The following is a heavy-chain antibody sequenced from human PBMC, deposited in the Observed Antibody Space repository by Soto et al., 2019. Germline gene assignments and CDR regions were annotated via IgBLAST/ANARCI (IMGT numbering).Heavy chain of an antibody. CDR2: ISFSGDNT. J-gene: IGHJ4*02. CDR1: GFTFSGYA. Sequence: EVQLLESGGGSVQPGGSLRLSCVASGFTFSGYALSWVRQAPGKGLEWVSTISFSGDNTYYADPVTGRFTISRDSSQNTLFLQMTSLRVEDTALYYCVREGLRATTKGPYFDYWGQGTLVTVSS. CDR3: VREGLRATTKGPYFDY. V-gene: IGHV3-23*01. D-gene: IGHD1-26*01.